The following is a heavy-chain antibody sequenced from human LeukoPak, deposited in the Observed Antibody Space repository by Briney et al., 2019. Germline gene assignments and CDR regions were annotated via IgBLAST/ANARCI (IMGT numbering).Heavy chain of an antibody. CDR3: ARGGAVFDLTGGWFDP. Sequence: ASVKVSCKASGYTFTGYYMHWVRQAPGQGLEWMGRINPNSGGTNYAQKFQGRVTMTRDTSISTAYMELSRLRSDDTAVYYCARGGAVFDLTGGWFDPWGQGTLVTVSS. D-gene: IGHD2-21*01. CDR2: INPNSGGT. CDR1: GYTFTGYY. V-gene: IGHV1-2*06. J-gene: IGHJ5*02.